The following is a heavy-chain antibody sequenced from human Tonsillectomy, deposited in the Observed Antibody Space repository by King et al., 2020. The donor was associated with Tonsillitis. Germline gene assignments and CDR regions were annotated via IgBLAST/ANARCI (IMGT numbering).Heavy chain of an antibody. V-gene: IGHV2-5*01. J-gene: IGHJ5*02. D-gene: IGHD6-19*01. CDR1: GFSLTTSGVG. CDR3: ARRLGTVWYGVNDNWFDP. Sequence: FTLKESGPTLVKPTQTLTLTCTFSGFSLTTSGVGVGWIRQPPGKALEWLALIYWNDDKHYSPSLKSRLTITKDTSKNQVVLTMTNMDPVDTATYYCARRLGTVWYGVNDNWFDPWGQGTLVTVSS. CDR2: IYWNDDK.